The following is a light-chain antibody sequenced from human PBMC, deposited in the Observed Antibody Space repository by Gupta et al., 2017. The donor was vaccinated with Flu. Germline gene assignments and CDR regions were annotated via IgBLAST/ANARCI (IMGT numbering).Light chain of an antibody. CDR3: QQYYSTWT. Sequence: DIVMTQSPDSLAVSLGERATINCKSSQSVLYSSNNKNYFAWYQQKPGQPPKMLIYWASTRKSGVPDRFSGSGFGTDFTLTISSLQAEDVAVYYWQQYYSTWTFGQGTKVEIK. J-gene: IGKJ1*01. CDR1: QSVLYSSNNKNY. V-gene: IGKV4-1*01. CDR2: WAS.